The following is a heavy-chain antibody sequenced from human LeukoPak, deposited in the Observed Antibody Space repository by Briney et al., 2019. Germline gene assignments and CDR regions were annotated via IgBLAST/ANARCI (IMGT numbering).Heavy chain of an antibody. D-gene: IGHD3-16*02. J-gene: IGHJ4*02. CDR3: ARGETVYGGAIVY. V-gene: IGHV1-2*02. CDR2: INPNSGGT. CDR1: GYTVTGYY. Sequence: GASVKVSCKTSGYTVTGYYIHWVRQAPGQGLEWMGCINPNSGGTKYAQKFQGGVTLTRDTSISTAYMELSRLRSDDTAVYYCARGETVYGGAIVYWGQGTLVTVSS.